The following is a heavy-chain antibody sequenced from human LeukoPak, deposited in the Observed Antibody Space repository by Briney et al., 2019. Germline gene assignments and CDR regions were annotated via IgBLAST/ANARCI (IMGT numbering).Heavy chain of an antibody. J-gene: IGHJ4*02. D-gene: IGHD6-13*01. V-gene: IGHV3-7*01. CDR1: GFTFSSYW. CDR2: IKQDGSEK. CDR3: AREAHIVWQQLVNYFDY. Sequence: GGSLRLSCAASGFTFSSYWMSWVRQAPGKGLEWVANIKQDGSEKYYADSVKGRFTISRDNSKNTLYLQMNSLRAEDTAVYYCAREAHIVWQQLVNYFDYWGQGTLVTVSS.